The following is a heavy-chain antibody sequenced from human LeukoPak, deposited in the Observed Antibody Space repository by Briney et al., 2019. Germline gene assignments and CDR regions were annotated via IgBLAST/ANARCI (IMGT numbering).Heavy chain of an antibody. J-gene: IGHJ4*02. Sequence: GRSLRLSCAASGFTFSRDWMSWVRQAPGKGREWVANINQDGSEKDYVESVKGRFIISRDNAKNSLYMQINSLRAEDTALYYCSRDSSERGRYFDYWRQGTLVTVSS. CDR2: INQDGSEK. CDR1: GFTFSRDW. V-gene: IGHV3-7*01. CDR3: SRDSSERGRYFDY. D-gene: IGHD3-3*01.